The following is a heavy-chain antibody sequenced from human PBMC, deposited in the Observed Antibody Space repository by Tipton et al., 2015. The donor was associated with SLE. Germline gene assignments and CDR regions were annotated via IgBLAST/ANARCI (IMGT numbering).Heavy chain of an antibody. CDR2: IIPLFGTP. J-gene: IGHJ4*02. CDR1: GGIFSSYA. V-gene: IGHV1-69*19. Sequence: QSGAEVKKPGSSVKVSCKASGGIFSSYAVSWVRQAPGQGLEWMGGIIPLFGTPNYAQKFQGRVTITADESTSTAYMELSSLRIEDTAVYYCARALPYYGSGSYTFDSWGQGTLVTVSS. CDR3: ARALPYYGSGSYTFDS. D-gene: IGHD3-10*01.